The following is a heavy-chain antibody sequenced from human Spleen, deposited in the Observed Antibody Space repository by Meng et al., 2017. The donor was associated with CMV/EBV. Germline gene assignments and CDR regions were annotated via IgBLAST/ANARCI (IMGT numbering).Heavy chain of an antibody. CDR3: ARDGSSTIRANYYYYGMDV. CDR1: GFTFSSYE. J-gene: IGHJ6*02. V-gene: IGHV3-21*01. D-gene: IGHD3-10*01. Sequence: GESLKISCEASGFTFSSYEMNWVRQAPGKGLEWVSSISSSSSYIYYADSVKGRFTISRDNAKNSLYLQMNSLRAEDTAVYYCARDGSSTIRANYYYYGMDVWGQGTTVTVSS. CDR2: ISSSSSYI.